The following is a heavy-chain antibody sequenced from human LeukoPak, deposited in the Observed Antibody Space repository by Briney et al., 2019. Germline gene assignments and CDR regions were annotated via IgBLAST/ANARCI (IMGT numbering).Heavy chain of an antibody. CDR3: ARSYYDYVWGSYREYYFDY. CDR2: INHSGST. CDR1: GGSFSGYY. V-gene: IGHV4-34*01. Sequence: PSENLSRTCAVYGGSFSGYYWSWIRQPPGKGLEWIGEINHSGSTNYNPSLKSRVTISVDTSKNQFSLKLSSVTAADTAVYYCARSYYDYVWGSYREYYFDYWGQGTLVAVSS. D-gene: IGHD3-16*02. J-gene: IGHJ4*02.